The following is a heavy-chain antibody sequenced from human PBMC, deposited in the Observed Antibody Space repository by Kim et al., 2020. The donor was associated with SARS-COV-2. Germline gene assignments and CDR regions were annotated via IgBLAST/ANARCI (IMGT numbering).Heavy chain of an antibody. J-gene: IGHJ4*02. V-gene: IGHV5-51*01. CDR1: GYSFTSYW. CDR2: IYPGDSDT. Sequence: GESLKISCKGSGYSFTSYWIGWVRQMPGKGLEWMGIIYPGDSDTRYSPSFQGQVTISADKSISTAYLQWSSLKASDTAMYYCARSITIFGVVIISYFDYWGQGTLVTVSS. D-gene: IGHD3-3*01. CDR3: ARSITIFGVVIISYFDY.